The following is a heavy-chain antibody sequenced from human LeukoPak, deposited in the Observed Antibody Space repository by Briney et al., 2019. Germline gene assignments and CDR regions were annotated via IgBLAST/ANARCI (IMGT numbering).Heavy chain of an antibody. Sequence: SETLSLTCTVSGVSISSYYWSWIRQPPGKGLEWIGYIHYSGSTNYNPSLKSRATISVDTSKNQFSLKLSSVTAADTAVYYCASGFDWGQGTLVTVSS. J-gene: IGHJ4*02. CDR1: GVSISSYY. CDR3: ASGFD. V-gene: IGHV4-59*01. D-gene: IGHD3-10*01. CDR2: IHYSGST.